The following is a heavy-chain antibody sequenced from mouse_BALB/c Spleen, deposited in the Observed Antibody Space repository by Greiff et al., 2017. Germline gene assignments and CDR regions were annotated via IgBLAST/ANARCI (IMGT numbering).Heavy chain of an antibody. CDR3: ARSDTTASPLDY. CDR2: ISYSGST. Sequence: EVKLVESGPGLVKPSQSLSLTCTVTGYSITSDYAWNWIRQFPGNKLEWMGYISYSGSTSYNPSLKSRISITRDTSKNQFFLQLNSVTTEDTATYYCARSDTTASPLDYWGQGTTLTVSS. CDR1: GYSITSDYA. J-gene: IGHJ2*01. V-gene: IGHV3-2*02. D-gene: IGHD1-2*01.